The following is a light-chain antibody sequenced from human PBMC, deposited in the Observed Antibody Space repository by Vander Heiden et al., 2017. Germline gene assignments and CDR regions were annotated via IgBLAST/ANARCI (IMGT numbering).Light chain of an antibody. Sequence: DIVLTQSPGTLSLSPGERATLSCRASQSVTTSYLAWYQQKPGQAPRLLIYGASSRATGIPDRFSGSGYGTDFTLTISRLEPEDFAVYYCQQYHNSPPYTFGQGTKLEIK. CDR1: QSVTTSY. J-gene: IGKJ2*01. V-gene: IGKV3-20*01. CDR3: QQYHNSPPYT. CDR2: GAS.